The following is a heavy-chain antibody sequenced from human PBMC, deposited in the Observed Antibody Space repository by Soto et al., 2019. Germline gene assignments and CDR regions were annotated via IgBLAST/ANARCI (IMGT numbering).Heavy chain of an antibody. CDR3: ALIKDCSSTDCYLAWFDP. CDR1: GLSLSTGKLG. CDR2: IFSDDDK. D-gene: IGHD2-2*01. Sequence: ESGPTLVNPTETLTLTCTVSGLSLSTGKLGVSWIRQPPGKALEWLAHIFSDDDKSYSTSLRSRVTISKDTSRSQVVLTMTNMGPLDSGTYYCALIKDCSSTDCYLAWFDPWGQGTLVTVSS. V-gene: IGHV2-26*01. J-gene: IGHJ5*02.